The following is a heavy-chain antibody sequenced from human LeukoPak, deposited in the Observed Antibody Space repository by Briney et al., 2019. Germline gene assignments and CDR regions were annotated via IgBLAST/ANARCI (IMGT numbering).Heavy chain of an antibody. CDR3: ARPTCSGGSCYGYYYYGMDV. V-gene: IGHV3-74*01. CDR1: GFTFTTYW. CDR2: INSDGSIT. J-gene: IGHJ6*02. D-gene: IGHD2-15*01. Sequence: GGSLRLSCAASGFTFTTYWMHWVRQAPGKGLVWVSHINSDGSITSYADSVKGRFTISRDNAKNSLYLQMNSLRAEDTAGYYCARPTCSGGSCYGYYYYGMDVWGQGTTVTVSS.